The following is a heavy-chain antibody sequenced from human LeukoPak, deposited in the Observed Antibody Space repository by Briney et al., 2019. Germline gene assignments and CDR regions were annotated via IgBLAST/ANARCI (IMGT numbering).Heavy chain of an antibody. Sequence: GESLKISCKGSGYSFTSYWIGWVRQMPGKGLEWMGIIYPGDSDTRYSSSFQGQVTISADKSISTAYLQWSSLKASDTAMYYCARVHYYETSDWGNYFDYWGQGTLVTVSS. D-gene: IGHD3-22*01. V-gene: IGHV5-51*01. J-gene: IGHJ4*02. CDR1: GYSFTSYW. CDR3: ARVHYYETSDWGNYFDY. CDR2: IYPGDSDT.